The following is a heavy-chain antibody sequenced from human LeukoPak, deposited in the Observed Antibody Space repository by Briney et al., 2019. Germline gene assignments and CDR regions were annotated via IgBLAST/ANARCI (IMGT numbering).Heavy chain of an antibody. J-gene: IGHJ5*02. Sequence: SETLSLTCTVSGGSISSYYWSWIRQPPGKGLEWIGYIYYSGSTNYNPSLKSRVTISVDTPKNQFSLKMRSVTAADTAVYYCASFSLRTVFDPWGQGTLVTVSS. V-gene: IGHV4-59*01. D-gene: IGHD2-2*01. CDR1: GGSISSYY. CDR3: ASFSLRTVFDP. CDR2: IYYSGST.